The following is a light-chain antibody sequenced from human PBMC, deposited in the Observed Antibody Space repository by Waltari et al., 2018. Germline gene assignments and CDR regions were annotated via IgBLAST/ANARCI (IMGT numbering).Light chain of an antibody. CDR1: QTISTF. CDR3: LQRADWPPIT. Sequence: EVVLSQSPATLSLSPGARATLSCRASQTISTFFFWYQQKPGQAPRLLLYDASNRATGIPARFSGSGSGTDFTLTSSSLEAEDSAVYYCLQRADWPPITFGQGTRLEI. V-gene: IGKV3-11*01. CDR2: DAS. J-gene: IGKJ5*01.